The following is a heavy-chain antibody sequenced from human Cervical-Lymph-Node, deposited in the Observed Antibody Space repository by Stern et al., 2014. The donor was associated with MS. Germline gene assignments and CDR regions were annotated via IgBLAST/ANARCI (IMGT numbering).Heavy chain of an antibody. V-gene: IGHV3-30*03. CDR1: GFTFSSYG. J-gene: IGHJ4*02. D-gene: IGHD2-8*01. Sequence: MQLVESGGAVVQLGRSLRLSCAASGFTFSSYGMHWVRQAPGKGLEWVTVISYDGNHKYYAASVKGRFTISRDNSKNTLHLQMNSVTPDDTAIYYCARDYEDTSMLFDHWGQGTLVTVSS. CDR3: ARDYEDTSMLFDH. CDR2: ISYDGNHK.